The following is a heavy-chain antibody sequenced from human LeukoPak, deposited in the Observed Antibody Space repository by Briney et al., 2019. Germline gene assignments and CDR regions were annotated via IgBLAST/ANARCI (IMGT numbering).Heavy chain of an antibody. V-gene: IGHV3-48*02. CDR3: TRGSIPGYGDNRFWFES. CDR1: GLTFSTTS. D-gene: IGHD3-9*01. J-gene: IGHJ5*01. CDR2: ISGSGSTI. Sequence: GGSVRLSCVASGLTFSTTSMNWVRQAPGKGLEWVSFISGSGSTIYYTESVKGRFTISRDNARDSVYLQMNSLRDDDSATYYCTRGSIPGYGDNRFWFESWGQGTLVSVSS.